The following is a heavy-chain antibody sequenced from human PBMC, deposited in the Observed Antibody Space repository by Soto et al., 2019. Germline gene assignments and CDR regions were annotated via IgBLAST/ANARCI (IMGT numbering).Heavy chain of an antibody. V-gene: IGHV3-21*01. CDR1: GFTFTTSN. CDR3: ARGNTNYGGGMDV. CDR2: ISSTSYYI. D-gene: IGHD4-17*01. Sequence: EVQLVESGGGLVKPGGSLRLSCAASGFTFTTSNMHWVRQAPGKGLEWVSYISSTSYYIHYADSVKGRFTISRDNAKNSLYLQVNSLRAEDTAMYYWARGNTNYGGGMDVWGQGTTVTVSS. J-gene: IGHJ6*02.